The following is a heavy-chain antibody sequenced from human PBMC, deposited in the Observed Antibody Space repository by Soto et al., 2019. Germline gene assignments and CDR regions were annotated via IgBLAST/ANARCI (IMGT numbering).Heavy chain of an antibody. J-gene: IGHJ6*03. D-gene: IGHD6-19*01. V-gene: IGHV3-9*01. CDR2: ISGNSGSI. CDR3: AKAGLVGQRQWLAPYYYYMVV. Sequence: EVQLVESGGGLVQPGRSLRLSCAASGFTFDDYAMHWVRQAPGKGLEWVSGISGNSGSIGYADSVKGRFTISRDNAKNSLYLQMNSLRAEDKALYYCAKAGLVGQRQWLAPYYYYMVVWGKGTTVTVSS. CDR1: GFTFDDYA.